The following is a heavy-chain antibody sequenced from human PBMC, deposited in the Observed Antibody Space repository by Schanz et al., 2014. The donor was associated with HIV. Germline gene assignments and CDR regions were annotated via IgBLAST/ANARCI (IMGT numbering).Heavy chain of an antibody. CDR3: ARGGIWEWDQPDFDY. CDR1: GFTFSSSG. D-gene: IGHD2-15*01. Sequence: QVELVESGGGVVQPGRSLRLSCAASGFTFSSSGMHWVRQAPGKGLEWVAAMWYDASHKGYADSVKGRFTISRDNSKNTLYLQMNSLRAEDTAVYYCARGGIWEWDQPDFDYWGQGTLVTVSS. CDR2: MWYDASHK. J-gene: IGHJ4*02. V-gene: IGHV3-33*01.